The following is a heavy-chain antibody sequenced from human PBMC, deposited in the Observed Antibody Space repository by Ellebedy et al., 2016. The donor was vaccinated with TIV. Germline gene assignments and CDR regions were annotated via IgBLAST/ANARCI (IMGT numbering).Heavy chain of an antibody. V-gene: IGHV3-23*01. CDR2: ISGSGGST. CDR1: GFTFSSYA. D-gene: IGHD2-21*01. Sequence: GESLKISCAASGFTFSSYATSWVRQAPGKGLEWVSAISGSGGSTYYADSVKGRFTISRDNSKNTLYLQMNSLRAEDTAVYYCAKGLTLWMGGGFDYWGQGTLVTVSS. J-gene: IGHJ4*02. CDR3: AKGLTLWMGGGFDY.